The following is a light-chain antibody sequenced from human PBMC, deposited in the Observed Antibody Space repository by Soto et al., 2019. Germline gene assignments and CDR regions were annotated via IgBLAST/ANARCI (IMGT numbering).Light chain of an antibody. CDR3: QQSYRSPYT. J-gene: IGKJ2*01. CDR2: AAS. CDR1: QSINIY. Sequence: IQLTQSPSSLSASVGDRVTVTCRASQSINIYLNWFQQKPGKAPTLLIYAASSLQSGVPSRFSGCVSRTDFTLTISSPQPEDFATYYCQQSYRSPYTFGQGTKLEI. V-gene: IGKV1-39*01.